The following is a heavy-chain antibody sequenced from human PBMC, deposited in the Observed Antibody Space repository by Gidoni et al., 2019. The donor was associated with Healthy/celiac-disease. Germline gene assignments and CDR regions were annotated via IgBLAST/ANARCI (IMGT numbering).Heavy chain of an antibody. J-gene: IGHJ4*02. V-gene: IGHV4-34*01. Sequence: QVQLQQWGAGLLKPSETLSLTCAVYGGSFSGYYWSWIRQPPGKGLEWIGEINHSGSTNYNPSLKSRVTISVDTSKNQFSLKLSSVTAADTAVYYCARGQAGWKKRFDYWGQGTLVTVSS. CDR3: ARGQAGWKKRFDY. CDR2: INHSGST. CDR1: GGSFSGYY. D-gene: IGHD6-19*01.